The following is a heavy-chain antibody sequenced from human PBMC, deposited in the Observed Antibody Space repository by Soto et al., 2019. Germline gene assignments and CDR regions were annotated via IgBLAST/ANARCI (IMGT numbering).Heavy chain of an antibody. CDR1: GGSISPYY. D-gene: IGHD1-1*01. CDR2: IYASGST. V-gene: IGHV4-4*07. CDR3: ARGGMVIIPTATAFDY. Sequence: SETLSLTCSVSGGSISPYYWSWIRQPAGKGLEWIGRIYASGSTNYNPSLKSRVTMSVATSKNQFSLKLTSVTAADTATYYCARGGMVIIPTATAFDYWGQGTLVTV. J-gene: IGHJ4*02.